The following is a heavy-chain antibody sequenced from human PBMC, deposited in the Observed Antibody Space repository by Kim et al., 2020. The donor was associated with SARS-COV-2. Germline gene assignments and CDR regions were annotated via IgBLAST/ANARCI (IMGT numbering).Heavy chain of an antibody. V-gene: IGHV3-9*01. Sequence: GGSLRLSCAASGFTFDDYAMHWVRQAPGKGLEWVSGISWNSGSIGYADSVKGRFTISRDNAKNSLYLQMNSLRAEDTALYYCANARDSSGQAAFDIWGQGTMVTVSS. CDR2: ISWNSGSI. CDR1: GFTFDDYA. CDR3: ANARDSSGQAAFDI. D-gene: IGHD3-22*01. J-gene: IGHJ3*02.